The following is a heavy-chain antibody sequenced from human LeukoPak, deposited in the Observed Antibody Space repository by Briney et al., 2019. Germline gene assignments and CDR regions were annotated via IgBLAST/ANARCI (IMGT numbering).Heavy chain of an antibody. CDR2: IRYDGSNK. CDR3: AKDGPRRIPYYMDV. CDR1: GFTFSNYG. J-gene: IGHJ6*03. Sequence: GGSLRLSCAASGFTFSNYGMHWVRQAPGKGLEWVAFIRYDGSNKFYTDSVKGRFTISGDNSKNSLYLQMNSLRAADTAVYYCAKDGPRRIPYYMDVWGKGTTVTVSS. V-gene: IGHV3-30*02.